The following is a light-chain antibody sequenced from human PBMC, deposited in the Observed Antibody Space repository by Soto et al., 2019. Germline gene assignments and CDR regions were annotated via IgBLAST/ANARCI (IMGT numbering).Light chain of an antibody. CDR2: GAS. Sequence: EIVLTQSPGTLSLSPGERATLSCRASQSVSSSYLAWYQQKPGQAPRLLIYGASSRATGIPDRFSGSGSGTDFTLTISRLEPEDFAVYYCQQYGFTLGGGTKVDIK. V-gene: IGKV3-20*01. CDR3: QQYGFT. CDR1: QSVSSSY. J-gene: IGKJ4*01.